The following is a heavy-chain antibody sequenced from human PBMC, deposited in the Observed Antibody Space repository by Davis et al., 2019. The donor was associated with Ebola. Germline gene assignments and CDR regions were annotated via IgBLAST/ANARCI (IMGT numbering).Heavy chain of an antibody. CDR1: GGTFSSYA. CDR3: ARGGVGGIAAGYNWFDP. D-gene: IGHD6-13*01. J-gene: IGHJ5*02. CDR2: IIPILGIA. Sequence: SVKVSCKASGGTFSSYAISWVRQAPGQGLEWMGRIIPILGIANYAQKFQGRVTITADKSTSTAYMELSSLRSEDTAVYYCARGGVGGIAAGYNWFDPWGQGTLVTVSS. V-gene: IGHV1-69*04.